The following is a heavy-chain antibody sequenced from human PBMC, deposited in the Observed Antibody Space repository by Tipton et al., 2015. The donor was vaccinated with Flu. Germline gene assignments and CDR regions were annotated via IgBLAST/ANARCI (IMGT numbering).Heavy chain of an antibody. Sequence: TLSLTCTVSGDSINSSNFYWAWLRQPPGKGLEWIATFSYSRNTHYNPSLKSRVTMSVDTSKNQFSLRLSSVTAADTAVYYCARNDFWSGLTLRNWLDPWGQGTLVTVSS. V-gene: IGHV4-39*01. J-gene: IGHJ5*02. CDR1: GDSINSSNFY. D-gene: IGHD3-3*01. CDR3: ARNDFWSGLTLRNWLDP. CDR2: FSYSRNT.